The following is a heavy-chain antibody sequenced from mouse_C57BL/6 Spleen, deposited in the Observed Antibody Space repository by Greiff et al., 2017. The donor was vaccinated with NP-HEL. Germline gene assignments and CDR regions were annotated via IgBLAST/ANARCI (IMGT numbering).Heavy chain of an antibody. CDR3: AREGLLFFAY. D-gene: IGHD2-10*01. Sequence: EVKLVESGGGLVKPGGSLKLSCAASGFTFSSYAMSWVRQTPEKRLEWVATISDGGSYTYYPDNVKGRFTISRDNAKNNLYLQMSHLKSEDTAMYYCAREGLLFFAYWGQGTLVTVSA. V-gene: IGHV5-4*01. J-gene: IGHJ3*01. CDR2: ISDGGSYT. CDR1: GFTFSSYA.